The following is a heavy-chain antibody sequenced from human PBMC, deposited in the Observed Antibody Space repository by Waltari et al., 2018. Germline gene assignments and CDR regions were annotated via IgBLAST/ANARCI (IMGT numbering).Heavy chain of an antibody. Sequence: EYMGIIYPGDSDTRYSPSFQGQVTISTDKSISTAYLQWSSRKASDTAMYYCARPQGYYGSGSYYNIWGQGTLVTVSS. J-gene: IGHJ4*02. V-gene: IGHV5-51*01. CDR3: ARPQGYYGSGSYYNI. D-gene: IGHD3-10*01. CDR2: IYPGDSDT.